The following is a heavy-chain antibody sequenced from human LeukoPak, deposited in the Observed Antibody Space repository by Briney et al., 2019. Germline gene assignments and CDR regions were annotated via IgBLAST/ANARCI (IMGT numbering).Heavy chain of an antibody. V-gene: IGHV3-33*01. J-gene: IGHJ4*02. CDR2: IWYDGSNK. Sequence: GGSLRLSCAASGFTFSSYVMHWVRQAPGKGLEWVAVIWYDGSNKYYADSVKGRFTISRDNSKNTLYLQMNSLRAEDTAVYYCARDGVVVPAAAYYFDYWGQGTLVTASS. CDR1: GFTFSSYV. CDR3: ARDGVVVPAAAYYFDY. D-gene: IGHD2-2*01.